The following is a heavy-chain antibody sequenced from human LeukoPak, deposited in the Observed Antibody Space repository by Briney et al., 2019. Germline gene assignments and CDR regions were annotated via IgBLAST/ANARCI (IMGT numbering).Heavy chain of an antibody. D-gene: IGHD2-2*01. Sequence: GESLKISCKGSGYNFATYWIGWVRQMPGKGLEWMGIIYPGDSDTRYSPSVQGQVTISVDKSISTAYLQWSSLKASDTAMYYCARPSSTVDYWGQGTLVTVSS. J-gene: IGHJ4*02. CDR3: ARPSSTVDY. CDR1: GYNFATYW. CDR2: IYPGDSDT. V-gene: IGHV5-51*01.